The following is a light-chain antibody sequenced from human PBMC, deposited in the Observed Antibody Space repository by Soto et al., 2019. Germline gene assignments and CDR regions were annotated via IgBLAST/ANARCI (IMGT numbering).Light chain of an antibody. CDR2: GAS. Sequence: EMVWTRLPGTCSFPPGERATPSAGASRGVSASYLAWYQQKPGQAPGLLIYGASSRATGIPDRFSGSGSGTDFTLTISRLEPEDFAVYYCQQYGSSSGTFGQGTKVEIK. CDR1: RGVSASY. CDR3: QQYGSSSGT. J-gene: IGKJ1*01. V-gene: IGKV3-20*01.